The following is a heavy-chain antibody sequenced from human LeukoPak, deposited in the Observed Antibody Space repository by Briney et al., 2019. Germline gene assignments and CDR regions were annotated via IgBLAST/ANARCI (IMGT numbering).Heavy chain of an antibody. CDR1: GGSIRSGGYS. D-gene: IGHD3-16*02. V-gene: IGHV4-30-4*07. Sequence: PSETLSLTCAVSGGSIRSGGYSWSWIRQPPGKGLEWIGYIYYKGNTHYNPSLESRLTISVDTSNNQFSLNLTYVTAAGTAIYYCVREDRYRSGNYRLFDYWGQGILVTVSS. J-gene: IGHJ4*02. CDR3: VREDRYRSGNYRLFDY. CDR2: IYYKGNT.